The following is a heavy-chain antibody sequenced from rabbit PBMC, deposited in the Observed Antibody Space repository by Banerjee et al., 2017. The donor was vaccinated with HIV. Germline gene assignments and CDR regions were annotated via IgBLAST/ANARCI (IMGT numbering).Heavy chain of an antibody. Sequence: QSLEEYGGDLVQPEGSLTLTCKASGLDFSSSYYMCWVRQAPGKGLEWIACIYGGSSGKTHYASWAKGRFTISKTSSTTVTLQMTSLTAADTATYFCARDLAGVIGWNFGLWGPGTLVTVS. CDR2: IYGGSSGKT. CDR3: ARDLAGVIGWNFGL. J-gene: IGHJ4*01. D-gene: IGHD4-1*01. V-gene: IGHV1S40*01. CDR1: GLDFSSSYY.